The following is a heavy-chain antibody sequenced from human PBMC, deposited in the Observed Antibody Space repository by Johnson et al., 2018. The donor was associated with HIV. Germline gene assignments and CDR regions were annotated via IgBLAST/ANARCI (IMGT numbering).Heavy chain of an antibody. D-gene: IGHD4-17*01. V-gene: IGHV3-30-3*01. J-gene: IGHJ3*02. CDR1: GFTFSSYA. Sequence: QVQLVESGGGLVQPGRSLRLSCAASGFTFSSYAMHWVRQAPGKGLEWVAVISYDGSNKYYAASVKGRFNISRDNSKHTLYLQINSLRAEDTAVYYCARALTTDAFDIWGQGTMVTVSS. CDR2: ISYDGSNK. CDR3: ARALTTDAFDI.